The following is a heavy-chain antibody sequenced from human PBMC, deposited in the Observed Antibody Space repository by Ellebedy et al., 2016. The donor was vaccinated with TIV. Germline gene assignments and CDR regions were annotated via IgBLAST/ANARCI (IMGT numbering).Heavy chain of an antibody. J-gene: IGHJ6*02. CDR1: GFTFSGFG. V-gene: IGHV3-33*08. CDR2: IWYDGSSK. CDR3: ARGRPHGMDV. Sequence: GESLKISCSGSGFTFSGFGMHWVRQAPGKGLEWVAVIWYDGSSKYYADSVKGRFTISRDNAKNTLYLQMNSLRGEDTAVYYCARGRPHGMDVWGQGTTVTVSS.